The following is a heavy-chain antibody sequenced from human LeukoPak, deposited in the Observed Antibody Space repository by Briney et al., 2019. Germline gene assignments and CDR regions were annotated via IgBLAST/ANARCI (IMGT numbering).Heavy chain of an antibody. CDR3: ARGYYDSSGYQVFFL. D-gene: IGHD3-22*01. CDR1: GYTFTSYY. V-gene: IGHV1-46*01. Sequence: ASVKVSCKASGYTFTSYYMHWVRQAPGQGLEWMGTINPSGGSTSYAQKFQGRVTMTRDMSTSTVYMELSSLRSEDTAVYYCARGYYDSSGYQVFFLWGQGTLVTVSS. CDR2: INPSGGST. J-gene: IGHJ4*02.